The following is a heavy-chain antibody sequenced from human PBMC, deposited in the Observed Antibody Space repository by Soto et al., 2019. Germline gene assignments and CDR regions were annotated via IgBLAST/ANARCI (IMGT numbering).Heavy chain of an antibody. CDR2: IIPLFSVA. CDR1: GGTFSTFA. Sequence: QVQLVQSGPEVKKPGSSVKVSCEASGGTFSTFAVNWVRQAPGQGLEWVGGIIPLFSVAKYEQNLEGRVILVAEDSTNTAYMDLTIRRSNATDVDYFGGSGRDVLGYEYKDTEGFEIWGQGTLVTVSS. J-gene: IGHJ3*02. D-gene: IGHD6-6*01. CDR3: GGSGRDVLGYEYKDTEGFEI. V-gene: IGHV1-69*01.